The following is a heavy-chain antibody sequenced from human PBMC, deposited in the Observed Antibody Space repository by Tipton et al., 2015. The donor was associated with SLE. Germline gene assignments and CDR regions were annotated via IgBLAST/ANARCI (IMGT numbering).Heavy chain of an antibody. V-gene: IGHV4-61*09. CDR3: ARFVDLLQGSAFDI. J-gene: IGHJ3*02. CDR1: GGSISGSNYY. D-gene: IGHD2-21*01. Sequence: TLSLTCTVPGGSISGSNYYWSWIRQPAGEGLEWIGHIHTRGTTNYNPSLKSRVSISLDTSKNQFSLRLTSVTAADTAVYYCARFVDLLQGSAFDIWGQGTMVTVSS. CDR2: IHTRGTT.